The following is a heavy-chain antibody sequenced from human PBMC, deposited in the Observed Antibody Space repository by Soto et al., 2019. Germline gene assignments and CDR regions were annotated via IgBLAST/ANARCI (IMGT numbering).Heavy chain of an antibody. V-gene: IGHV1-3*01. J-gene: IGHJ5*02. Sequence: QVQLVQSGAEVKKPGASVKVSCKASGYTFTSYAMHWVRQAPGQRLEWMGWINAGNGNTKYSQKFQGRVTITRDTXAXTAYMELSSLRSEDTAVYYCARDRGSGYDWGGWFDPWGQGTLVTVSS. CDR3: ARDRGSGYDWGGWFDP. CDR2: INAGNGNT. D-gene: IGHD5-12*01. CDR1: GYTFTSYA.